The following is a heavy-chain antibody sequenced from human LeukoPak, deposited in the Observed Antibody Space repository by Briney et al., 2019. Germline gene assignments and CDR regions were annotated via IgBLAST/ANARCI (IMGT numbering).Heavy chain of an antibody. V-gene: IGHV3-21*01. J-gene: IGHJ4*02. D-gene: IGHD3-22*01. CDR2: ISSSSSYI. CDR3: ARGGRVDPYDSSGYYLDY. CDR1: GFTFSSYS. Sequence: PGGSLRLSCAASGFTFSSYSMNWVRQAPGKGLEWVSSISSSSSYIYYADSVKGRFTISRDNAKNSLYLQMNSLRAEDTAVYYCARGGRVDPYDSSGYYLDYWGQGTLVTVSS.